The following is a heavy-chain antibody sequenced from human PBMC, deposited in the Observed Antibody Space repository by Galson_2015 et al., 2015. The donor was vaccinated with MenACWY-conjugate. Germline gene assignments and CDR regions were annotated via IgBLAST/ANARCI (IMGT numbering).Heavy chain of an antibody. CDR3: AKGFDDHFYFMDV. CDR1: GFVFSNYA. J-gene: IGHJ6*03. D-gene: IGHD3-10*01. V-gene: IGHV3-23*01. CDR2: IRGSGANT. Sequence: SLRLSCAASGFVFSNYAMTWVRQAPGKGPEWVSGIRGSGANTYYAGSVRGRFTVSRDNSKNTLFLQMNTLRAEDTAVYYCAKGFDDHFYFMDVWGQGATVTVSS.